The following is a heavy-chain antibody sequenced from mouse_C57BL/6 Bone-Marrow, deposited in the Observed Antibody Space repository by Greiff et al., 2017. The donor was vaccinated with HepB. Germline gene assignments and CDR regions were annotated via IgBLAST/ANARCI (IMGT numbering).Heavy chain of an antibody. J-gene: IGHJ4*01. CDR3: GGTVSTEDAMDY. D-gene: IGHD1-1*01. V-gene: IGHV1-55*01. CDR2: IYPGSGST. Sequence: QVQLQQPGAELVKPGASVKMSCKASGYTFTSYWITWVKQRPGQGLEWIGDIYPGSGSTNYNEKFKSKATLTVDTSSSTAYMQLSSLTSEDSAVYYCGGTVSTEDAMDYWGQGTTVTVSS. CDR1: GYTFTSYW.